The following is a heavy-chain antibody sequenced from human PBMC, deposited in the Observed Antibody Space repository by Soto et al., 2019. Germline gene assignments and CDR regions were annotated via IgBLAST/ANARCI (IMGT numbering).Heavy chain of an antibody. Sequence: QVRLVQSGAEVKKPGASVTVSCKTSGYTFSNYGINWVRQAPGQGLEWMGWISGYNGNTNYAQTVQGRVTMTTDTSTGTVYMELRSLKSDETAIYYCSRFIMVGGWFDPNYYHGMDVWGQGTPVTVSS. CDR3: SRFIMVGGWFDPNYYHGMDV. D-gene: IGHD6-19*01. V-gene: IGHV1-18*01. CDR2: ISGYNGNT. J-gene: IGHJ6*02. CDR1: GYTFSNYG.